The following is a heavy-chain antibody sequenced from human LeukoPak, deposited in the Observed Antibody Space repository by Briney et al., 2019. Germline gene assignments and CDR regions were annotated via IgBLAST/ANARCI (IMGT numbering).Heavy chain of an antibody. D-gene: IGHD3-9*01. CDR3: AKDRGFDWALYYFDY. Sequence: GGSLRLSCAASGFTFDDYAMHWVRRAPGKGLEWVSVIYSGGSTYYADSVRGRFTISRDNSKTTLFLQMNSLRAEDTAVYYCAKDRGFDWALYYFDYWGQGTLVTVSS. J-gene: IGHJ4*02. CDR2: IYSGGST. CDR1: GFTFDDYA. V-gene: IGHV3-23*03.